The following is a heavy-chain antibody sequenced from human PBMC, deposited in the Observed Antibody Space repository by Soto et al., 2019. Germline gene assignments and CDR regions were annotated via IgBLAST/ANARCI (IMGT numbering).Heavy chain of an antibody. Sequence: SETLSLTWTVSGGSISSYYWSWIRQPPGKGLEWIGYIYYSGITNYNSSLKSRVTISVDTSKKQFSLKLSSVTAADMAIYHSERVTYAGGWHRMFDYDYWRQGTLVTDSS. V-gene: IGHV4-59*01. D-gene: IGHD2-2*01. CDR3: ERVTYAGGWHRMFDYDY. CDR1: GGSISSYY. CDR2: IYYSGIT. J-gene: IGHJ4*02.